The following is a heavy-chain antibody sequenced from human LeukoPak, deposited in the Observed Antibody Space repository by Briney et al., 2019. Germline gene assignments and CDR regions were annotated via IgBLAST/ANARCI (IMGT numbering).Heavy chain of an antibody. J-gene: IGHJ4*02. D-gene: IGHD1-26*01. CDR3: EKLGNSGSYVFDY. V-gene: IGHV3-23*01. Sequence: GGSLSLSWAASGFTFSSYSMSWVRQAPGKGRQWCSASSVSGGSTYYADSVKGRFTISRDNSKNTLYLQMNSLRAEDTAVYYCEKLGNSGSYVFDYWGQGTLVTVSS. CDR2: SSVSGGST. CDR1: GFTFSSYS.